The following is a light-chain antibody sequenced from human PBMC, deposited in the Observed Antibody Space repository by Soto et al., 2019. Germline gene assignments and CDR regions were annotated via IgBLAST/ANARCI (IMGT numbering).Light chain of an antibody. J-gene: IGKJ5*01. CDR2: DAS. V-gene: IGKV3-11*01. CDR1: LNVNSY. CDR3: QQRQYWPPIP. Sequence: VLTQSPATLSLSPGERATLSDRASLNVNSYLAWYQQKPGQAPRLLIYDASNRAAGIPARFSGSGSGTDFTLTISSLETEDFAIYYCQQRQYWPPIPFGQGTRREIK.